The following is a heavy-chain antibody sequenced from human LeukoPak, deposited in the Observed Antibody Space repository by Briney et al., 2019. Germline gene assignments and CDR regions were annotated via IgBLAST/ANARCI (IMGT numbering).Heavy chain of an antibody. J-gene: IGHJ6*02. Sequence: PSETLSLTCTVSGGSISSYYWSWIRQPPWKGLEWIGYIYYSGSTNYNPSLKSRVTISVDTSKNQFSLKLSSVTAADTAVYYCASSDYGDYPRYYGMDVWGQGTTVTVSS. CDR1: GGSISSYY. V-gene: IGHV4-59*08. CDR2: IYYSGST. CDR3: ASSDYGDYPRYYGMDV. D-gene: IGHD4-17*01.